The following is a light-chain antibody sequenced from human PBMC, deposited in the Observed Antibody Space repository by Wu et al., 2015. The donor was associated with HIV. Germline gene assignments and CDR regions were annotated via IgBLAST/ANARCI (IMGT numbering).Light chain of an antibody. CDR3: HQYDNPPQT. Sequence: EIVLTQSPDTLSLSPGEGVTLSCRASQSVSSGYLAWYQHKPGQSPRLLIYAASSRDTDIPDRFGGSGSGTDFSLIINRLEPEDFAVYYCHQYDNPPQTFGPRDQGWKSN. CDR1: QSVSSGY. J-gene: IGKJ1*01. V-gene: IGKV3-20*01. CDR2: AAS.